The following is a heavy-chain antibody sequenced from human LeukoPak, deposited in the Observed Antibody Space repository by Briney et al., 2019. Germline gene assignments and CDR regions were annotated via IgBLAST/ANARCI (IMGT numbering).Heavy chain of an antibody. Sequence: ASVKVSCKASGCTFTSYAMNWVRQAPGQGLEWMGWINTNTGNPTYAQGFTGRFVFSLDTSVSTAYLQISSLKAEDTAVYYCARDDGARRDGEIPPLDYWRQGTLVTVSS. V-gene: IGHV7-4-1*02. D-gene: IGHD5-24*01. CDR3: ARDDGARRDGEIPPLDY. CDR2: INTNTGNP. CDR1: GCTFTSYA. J-gene: IGHJ4*02.